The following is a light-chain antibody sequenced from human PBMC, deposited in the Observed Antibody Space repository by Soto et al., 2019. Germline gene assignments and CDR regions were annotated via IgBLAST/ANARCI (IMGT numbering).Light chain of an antibody. CDR1: QSVSSN. CDR3: QQYNNWPL. V-gene: IGKV3-15*01. Sequence: EIVMTQSPATLSVSPGERATLSCRASQSVSSNLAWYQQKPGQAPRLLIYGASTRATGIPARFSGSGSGTEFTLTISSLQSEDFAVYYCQQYNNWPLFGPGTKVDIQ. CDR2: GAS. J-gene: IGKJ3*01.